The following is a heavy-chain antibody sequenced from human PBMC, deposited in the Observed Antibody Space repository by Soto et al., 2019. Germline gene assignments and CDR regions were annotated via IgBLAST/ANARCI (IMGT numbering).Heavy chain of an antibody. CDR2: ISAYNGNT. Sequence: GGSVKVSCKASGYTFTSYGISWVRQAPGQGLEWMGWISAYNGNTNYAQKLQGRVTMTTDTSTSTAYMELRSLRSDDTAVYYCARGRASDSGYDYWFDPWGQGTLVTVSS. V-gene: IGHV1-18*01. CDR3: ARGRASDSGYDYWFDP. J-gene: IGHJ5*02. D-gene: IGHD5-12*01. CDR1: GYTFTSYG.